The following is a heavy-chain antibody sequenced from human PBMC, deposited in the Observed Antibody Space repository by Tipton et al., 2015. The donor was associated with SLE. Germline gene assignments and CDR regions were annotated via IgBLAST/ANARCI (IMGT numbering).Heavy chain of an antibody. V-gene: IGHV4-34*01. CDR2: INHSGST. D-gene: IGHD6-13*01. CDR1: GGSFSGYY. CDR3: ARGDSSSWYLDY. Sequence: TLSLTCAVYGGSFSGYYWSWIRQPPGKGLEWIGEINHSGSTNYNPSLKSRVTISVDTSKNQFSLKLSSVTAADTAVYYCARGDSSSWYLDYWGQGTLVTVSS. J-gene: IGHJ4*02.